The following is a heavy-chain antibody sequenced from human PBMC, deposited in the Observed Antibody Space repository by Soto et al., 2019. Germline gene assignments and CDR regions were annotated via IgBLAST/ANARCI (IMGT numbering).Heavy chain of an antibody. D-gene: IGHD4-4*01. Sequence: GGSLRPSFAASGFTFTSSSMTWVRPAPGKGLEWVSVISGSGYITYYADSVKGRFTISRDNSKKTLYLQMKSLRAEDTAIYFCAKGGYSNYKFDPWGQGTLVTVSS. V-gene: IGHV3-23*01. J-gene: IGHJ5*02. CDR1: GFTFTSSS. CDR2: ISGSGYIT. CDR3: AKGGYSNYKFDP.